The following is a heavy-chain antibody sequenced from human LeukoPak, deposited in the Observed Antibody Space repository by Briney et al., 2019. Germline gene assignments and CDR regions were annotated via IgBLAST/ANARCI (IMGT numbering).Heavy chain of an antibody. CDR3: ARGQSSGWKGGKDFDY. CDR1: GFTFSSYG. D-gene: IGHD6-19*01. J-gene: IGHJ4*02. Sequence: GGSLRLSSAASGFTFSSYGMHWVRQAPGKGLEWVAVIWYDGSNKYYADSVKGRFTISRDNSKNTLYLQMNSLRAEDTAVYYCARGQSSGWKGGKDFDYWGQGTLVTVSS. CDR2: IWYDGSNK. V-gene: IGHV3-33*01.